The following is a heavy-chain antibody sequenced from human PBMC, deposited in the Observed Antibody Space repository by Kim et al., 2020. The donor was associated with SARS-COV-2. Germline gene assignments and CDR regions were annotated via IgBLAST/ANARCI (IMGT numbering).Heavy chain of an antibody. Sequence: ASVKVSCKASGYTFTSYGISWVRQAPGQGLEWMGWISAYNGNTNYAQKLQGRVTMTTDTSTSTAYMELRSLRSDDTAVYYCARDTGRLRHYYYYGMDVWGQGTTVTVSS. D-gene: IGHD4-17*01. V-gene: IGHV1-18*01. CDR1: GYTFTSYG. CDR3: ARDTGRLRHYYYYGMDV. J-gene: IGHJ6*02. CDR2: ISAYNGNT.